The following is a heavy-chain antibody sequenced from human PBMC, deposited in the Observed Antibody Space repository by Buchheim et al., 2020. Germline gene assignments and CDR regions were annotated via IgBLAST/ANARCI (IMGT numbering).Heavy chain of an antibody. CDR3: ARWGPVGMYYYDSSGTRNWFDP. D-gene: IGHD3-22*01. CDR1: GGSISSGGYY. Sequence: QVQLQESGPGLVKPSQTLSLTCTVSGGSISSGGYYWSWIRQHPGKGLEWIGYIYYSGSTYYNPSLKSRVTISVDTSKNQFSLKLSSVTAADTAVYYCARWGPVGMYYYDSSGTRNWFDPWGQGTL. J-gene: IGHJ5*02. CDR2: IYYSGST. V-gene: IGHV4-31*03.